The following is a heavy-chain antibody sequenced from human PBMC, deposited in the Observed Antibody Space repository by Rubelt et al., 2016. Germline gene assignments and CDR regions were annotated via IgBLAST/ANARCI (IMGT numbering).Heavy chain of an antibody. CDR3: ARSGYSYGYPLFFFDY. CDR1: GGSISSSSYY. J-gene: IGHJ4*02. D-gene: IGHD5-18*01. V-gene: IGHV4-39*07. CDR2: IYYSGST. Sequence: QLQLQESGPGLAKPSETLSLTCTVSGGSISSSSYYWGWIRQPPGKGLEWIGSIYYSGSTNYNPSLKSRVTISVDKSKNQFSLKLSSVTAADTAVYYCARSGYSYGYPLFFFDYWGQGTLVTVSS.